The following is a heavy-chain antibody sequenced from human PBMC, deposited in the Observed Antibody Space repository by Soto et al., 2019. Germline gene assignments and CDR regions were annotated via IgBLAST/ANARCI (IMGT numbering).Heavy chain of an antibody. CDR3: AKGGGNLSGTSIAAHFHYYGMDV. CDR2: ISYDGSNK. J-gene: IGHJ6*02. D-gene: IGHD6-6*01. Sequence: QVQLVESGGGVVQPGRSLRLSCAASGFTFSSYGMHWVRQAPGKGLEWVAVISYDGSNKYYADSVKGRFTISRDNSKNTLYLQMNSLRAEDTAVYYCAKGGGNLSGTSIAAHFHYYGMDVWGQGTTVTVSS. V-gene: IGHV3-30*18. CDR1: GFTFSSYG.